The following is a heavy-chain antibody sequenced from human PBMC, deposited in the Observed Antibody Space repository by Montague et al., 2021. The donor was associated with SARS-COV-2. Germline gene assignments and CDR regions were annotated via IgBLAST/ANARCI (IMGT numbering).Heavy chain of an antibody. V-gene: IGHV6-1*01. Sequence: CAISGDSVSTNRGTWNWLRLAPSRGLEWLGRTYYRSEWYSDYSVSVKSRISINPDTSKDQFSLQLNSVTPEDTAVYYCARAERGSCGDGNCYQYFFNYWGQGTLVTVSS. CDR3: ARAERGSCGDGNCYQYFFNY. CDR2: TYYRSEWYS. D-gene: IGHD2-15*01. CDR1: GDSVSTNRGT. J-gene: IGHJ4*02.